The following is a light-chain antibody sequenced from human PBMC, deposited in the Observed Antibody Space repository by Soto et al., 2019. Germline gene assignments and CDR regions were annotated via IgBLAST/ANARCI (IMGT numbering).Light chain of an antibody. CDR2: AAS. CDR3: QQDYTYPRT. V-gene: IGKV1-8*01. CDR1: QDISSY. J-gene: IGKJ1*01. Sequence: AIRMTQSPSSLSASTGDRVTITCRAIQDISSYSAWYQQKPGKAPKLLIYAASTLQSGVPSRFSVSGSGTDFTLTISCLQSEDFATYYCQQDYTYPRTLGQGTKVEIK.